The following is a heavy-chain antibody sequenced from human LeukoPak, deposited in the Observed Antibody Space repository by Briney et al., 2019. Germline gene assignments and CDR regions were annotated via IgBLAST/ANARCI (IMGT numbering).Heavy chain of an antibody. J-gene: IGHJ4*02. D-gene: IGHD3-3*01. CDR1: GGTFSSYA. Sequence: SVKVSCKASGGTFSSYAISWVRQAPGQGLEWMGGITPIFGTANYAQKFQGRVTITTDESTSTAYMELSSLRSEDTAVYYCASVSGYDFWSGYSIMGDWGQGTLVTVSS. CDR3: ASVSGYDFWSGYSIMGD. CDR2: ITPIFGTA. V-gene: IGHV1-69*05.